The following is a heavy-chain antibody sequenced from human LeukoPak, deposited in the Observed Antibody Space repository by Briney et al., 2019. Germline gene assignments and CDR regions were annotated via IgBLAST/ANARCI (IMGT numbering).Heavy chain of an antibody. D-gene: IGHD5-12*01. Sequence: QPGGSLRLSCAASGFTFSSYAMSWVRQAPGKGLEWVSAISGSGGSTYYADSVKGRFTISRDNSKNTLYLQMNSLRAEDTAVYYRAKEDSGYIYYYYGMDVWGQGTTVTVSS. CDR2: ISGSGGST. V-gene: IGHV3-23*01. CDR3: AKEDSGYIYYYYGMDV. J-gene: IGHJ6*02. CDR1: GFTFSSYA.